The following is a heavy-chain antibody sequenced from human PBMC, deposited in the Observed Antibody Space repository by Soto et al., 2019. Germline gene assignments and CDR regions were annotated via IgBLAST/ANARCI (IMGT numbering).Heavy chain of an antibody. CDR2: ISYDGSNK. CDR1: GFTFSSYG. V-gene: IGHV3-30*18. D-gene: IGHD3-3*01. J-gene: IGHJ6*02. CDR3: AKDGAYVTIFGVVITRHYYYGMDV. Sequence: GGSLRLSCAASGFTFSSYGMHWVRQAPGTGLAWVAVISYDGSNKYYADSVKGRFTISRDNSKNTLYLQMNSLRAEDTAVYYCAKDGAYVTIFGVVITRHYYYGMDVWGQGTTVTVSS.